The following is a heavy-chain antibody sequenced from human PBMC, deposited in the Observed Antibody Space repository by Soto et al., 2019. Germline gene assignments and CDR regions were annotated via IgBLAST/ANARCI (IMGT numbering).Heavy chain of an antibody. V-gene: IGHV1-69*13. CDR2: IIPIFGTA. CDR3: ARDPHTNWFDP. CDR1: GGTFSSCA. Sequence: GASVKVSCKASGGTFSSCAISWVRQAPGQGLGWMGGIIPIFGTANYAQKFQGRVTITADESTRTAYMELSSLRSEDTAVYYCARDPHTNWFDPWGQGTLVTVSS. J-gene: IGHJ5*02.